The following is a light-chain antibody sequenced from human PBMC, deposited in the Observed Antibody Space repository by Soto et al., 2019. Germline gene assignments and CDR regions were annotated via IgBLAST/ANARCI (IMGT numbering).Light chain of an antibody. CDR2: GAS. V-gene: IGKV3D-20*02. CDR1: ESVASSY. Sequence: EIVLTQSPGTLSLSPGEGATLSCRASESVASSYLAWYQQIPGQAPRLLIYGASSRATGIPDRFSGSGSGTDFTLTITRLQPEDFALYYCQQRSTWPTFGQGTRLEIK. J-gene: IGKJ5*01. CDR3: QQRSTWPT.